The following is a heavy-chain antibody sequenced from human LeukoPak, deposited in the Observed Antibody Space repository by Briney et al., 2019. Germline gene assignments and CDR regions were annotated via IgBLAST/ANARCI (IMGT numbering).Heavy chain of an antibody. CDR2: INPNSGGT. D-gene: IGHD2-2*01. J-gene: IGHJ5*02. CDR1: GYTFTGYY. Sequence: ASVKVSCKASGYTFTGYYMHWVRQAPGQGLEWMGWINPNSGGTNYAQKFQGRVTMTRDTSISTAYMELSRLRSDDTAVYYCASLYCSSTSCLSVPRGFDPWGQGTLVTVSS. CDR3: ASLYCSSTSCLSVPRGFDP. V-gene: IGHV1-2*02.